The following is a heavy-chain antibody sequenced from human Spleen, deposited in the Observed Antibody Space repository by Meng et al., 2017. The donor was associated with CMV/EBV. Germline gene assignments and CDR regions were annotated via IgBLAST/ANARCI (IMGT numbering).Heavy chain of an antibody. CDR1: GGSISSGDYY. CDR3: ARDGGYHRAAGPY. Sequence: VQLQESGPGLVKPSKTLSLPFTVSGGSISSGDYYWSWIRQPPGKGLEWIGYIYYSGSTYYNPSLKSRVTISVDTSKNQFSLKLSSVTAADTAVYYCARDGGYHRAAGPYWGQGTLVTVSS. V-gene: IGHV4-30-4*08. J-gene: IGHJ4*02. D-gene: IGHD2-15*01. CDR2: IYYSGST.